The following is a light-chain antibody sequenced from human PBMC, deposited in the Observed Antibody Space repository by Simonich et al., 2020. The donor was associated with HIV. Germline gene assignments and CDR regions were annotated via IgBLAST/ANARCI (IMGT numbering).Light chain of an antibody. Sequence: QSALTQPPSASGSPGQSVTISCTGTSSDVGGYNYVSWYQQHPGKAPKLMIYDVRKRPSGFSNRFSGSKSGNTASLTISGLQAEDEADYYCSSYTTSSTVVFGGGTKLTVL. V-gene: IGLV2-14*01. CDR2: DVR. CDR3: SSYTTSSTVV. J-gene: IGLJ2*01. CDR1: SSDVGGYNY.